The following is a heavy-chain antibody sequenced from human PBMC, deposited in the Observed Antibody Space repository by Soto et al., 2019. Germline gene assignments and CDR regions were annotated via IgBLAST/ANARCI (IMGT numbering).Heavy chain of an antibody. J-gene: IGHJ6*02. Sequence: GGSLRLSCAASGFTFSSYWMSWVRQAPGKGLEWVANIKQDGSGKYYVDSVKGRFTISRDNAKNSLYLQMNSLRAEDTAVYYCARDQGGYYDFCSGYYLAYYGMDVWGQGTTVTVSS. D-gene: IGHD3-3*01. V-gene: IGHV3-7*03. CDR2: IKQDGSGK. CDR3: ARDQGGYYDFCSGYYLAYYGMDV. CDR1: GFTFSSYW.